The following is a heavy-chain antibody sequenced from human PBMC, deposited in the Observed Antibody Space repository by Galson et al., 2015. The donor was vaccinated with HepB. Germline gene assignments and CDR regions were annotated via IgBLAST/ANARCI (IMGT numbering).Heavy chain of an antibody. Sequence: ETLSLTCAFSGGAFSGYYWSWIRQSPGKGLEWIGEINHSGAASDNLSLKSRVTVSVDTSTNRFSLKLSSVTAADTAVYYCATSGSFHYHYGMDVWGQGTTVTVSS. V-gene: IGHV4-34*01. CDR3: ATSGSFHYHYGMDV. D-gene: IGHD1-26*01. CDR1: GGAFSGYY. J-gene: IGHJ6*02. CDR2: INHSGAA.